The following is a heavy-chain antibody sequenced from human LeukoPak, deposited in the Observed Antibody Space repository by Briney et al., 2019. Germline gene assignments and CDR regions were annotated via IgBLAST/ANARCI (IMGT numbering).Heavy chain of an antibody. CDR3: ARGGYSYGYEANYYYYYMDV. Sequence: ASVKVSCKSSGYTFTGYYMHWVRQAPGQGLEWMGWINPNSGGTNYAQKFQGRGTMTTDTSTSTAYMELRSLRSDDTAVYYCARGGYSYGYEANYYYYYMDVWGKGTTVTVSS. V-gene: IGHV1-2*02. J-gene: IGHJ6*03. CDR1: GYTFTGYY. D-gene: IGHD5-18*01. CDR2: INPNSGGT.